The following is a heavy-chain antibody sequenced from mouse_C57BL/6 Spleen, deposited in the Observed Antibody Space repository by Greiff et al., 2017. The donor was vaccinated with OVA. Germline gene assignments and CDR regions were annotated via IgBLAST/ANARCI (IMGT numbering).Heavy chain of an antibody. Sequence: VQGVESGAELVKPGASVKMSCKASGYTFTTYPIEWMKQNHGKSLEWIGNFHPYNDDTKYNEKFKGKATLTVEKSSSTVYLELSRLTSDDSAVYYCARRNDYDGYYFDYWGQGTTLTVSS. D-gene: IGHD2-4*01. V-gene: IGHV1-47*01. J-gene: IGHJ2*01. CDR3: ARRNDYDGYYFDY. CDR2: FHPYNDDT. CDR1: GYTFTTYP.